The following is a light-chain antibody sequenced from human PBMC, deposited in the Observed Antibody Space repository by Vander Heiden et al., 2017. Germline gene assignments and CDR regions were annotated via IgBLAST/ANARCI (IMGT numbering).Light chain of an antibody. CDR3: QQSDSTRPT. CDR1: QSISSY. CDR2: AAS. Sequence: DIQMTQSPSSLSASVGDRVTITCRASQSISSYLNWYQQKPGKAPKLLIYAASSLQSAVPSTFSGRGSGTDFTLTIISLQPEDIATYYCQQSDSTRPTFGAGTKVEIK. V-gene: IGKV1-39*01. J-gene: IGKJ4*01.